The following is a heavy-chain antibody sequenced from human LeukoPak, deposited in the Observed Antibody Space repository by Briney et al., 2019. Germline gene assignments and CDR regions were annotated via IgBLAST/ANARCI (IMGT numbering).Heavy chain of an antibody. V-gene: IGHV3-48*03. CDR1: GFTFSNYE. CDR3: ARGSLVHYYGSGSYRIRAGFDS. J-gene: IGHJ4*02. D-gene: IGHD3-10*01. CDR2: ISGNGNTI. Sequence: PGGSLRLSCAASGFTFSNYEMNWVRQAPGKGLEWLSYISGNGNTIYYADSVKGRFTISRDNAKNSLYLQMNSLRAEDTAVYHCARGSLVHYYGSGSYRIRAGFDSWGQGTLVTVSS.